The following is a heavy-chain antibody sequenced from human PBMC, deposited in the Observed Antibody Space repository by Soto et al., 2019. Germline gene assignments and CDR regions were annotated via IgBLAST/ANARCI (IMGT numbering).Heavy chain of an antibody. D-gene: IGHD6-19*01. J-gene: IGHJ6*02. Sequence: LRLSCAASGFTFSSYGMHWVRQAPGKGLEWVAVISYDGSNKYYADSVKGRFTISRDNSKNTLYLQMSSLRAEDTAVYYCVKDGSSGWPYYYGMDVWGQGTKVTVSS. CDR2: ISYDGSNK. CDR1: GFTFSSYG. CDR3: VKDGSSGWPYYYGMDV. V-gene: IGHV3-30*18.